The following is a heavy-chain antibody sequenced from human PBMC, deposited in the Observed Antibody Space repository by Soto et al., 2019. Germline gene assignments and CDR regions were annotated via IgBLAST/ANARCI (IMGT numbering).Heavy chain of an antibody. CDR3: AREARYGSGGIPFGMDV. CDR1: GGSISSGDYY. V-gene: IGHV4-30-4*01. CDR2: IYYSGST. J-gene: IGHJ6*02. Sequence: QVQLQESGPGLVKPSPTLSLTCTVSGGSISSGDYYWSWIRQPPGKGLEWIGYIYYSGSTYYNPSLKSRVTISVDTSKNQFSLKLSSVTAADTAVYYCAREARYGSGGIPFGMDVWGQGTTVTVSS. D-gene: IGHD3-10*01.